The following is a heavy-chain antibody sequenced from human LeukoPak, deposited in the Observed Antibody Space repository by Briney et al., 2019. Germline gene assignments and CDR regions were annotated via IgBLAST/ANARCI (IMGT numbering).Heavy chain of an antibody. V-gene: IGHV1-2*02. CDR1: GYTFTGYY. J-gene: IGHJ5*02. D-gene: IGHD3-10*01. CDR2: INPNSGGT. CDR3: AREELATQLLRWFDP. Sequence: ASVKVSCKAFGYTFTGYYMHWVRQAPGQGLEWMGCINPNSGGTNYAQKFQGRVTMTRDTSISTAYMELSRLRSDDTAVYYCAREELATQLLRWFDPWGQGTLVTVSS.